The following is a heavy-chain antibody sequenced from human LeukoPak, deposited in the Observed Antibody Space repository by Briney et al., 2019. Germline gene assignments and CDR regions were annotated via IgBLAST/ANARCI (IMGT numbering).Heavy chain of an antibody. CDR3: ARRRDGYSFFDS. CDR2: ISAYNGNT. J-gene: IGHJ4*02. D-gene: IGHD5-24*01. V-gene: IGHV1-18*01. Sequence: GASVKVSCKASGYTFTSYGISWVRQAPGQGLEWMGWISAYNGNTNYAQKLQGRVTMTTDTSTSTAYMELSSLRSEDTAVYFCARRRDGYSFFDSWGQGTLVTVSS. CDR1: GYTFTSYG.